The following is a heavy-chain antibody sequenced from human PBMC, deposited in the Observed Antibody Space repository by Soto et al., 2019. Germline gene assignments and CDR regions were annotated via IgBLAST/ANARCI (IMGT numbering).Heavy chain of an antibody. CDR1: GFTFSGSA. V-gene: IGHV3-73*01. CDR3: ASQVGDAYNAEGCYDY. CDR2: IRSKANSYAT. D-gene: IGHD3-3*01. J-gene: IGHJ4*02. Sequence: EVQLVESGGGLVQPEGSLKLSCAASGFTFSGSAMHWIRQAPGKGLEWVGRIRSKANSYATSYAASVQGRFTVSRDDSKNRAYLQMHSLKTEDTALYFCASQVGDAYNAEGCYDYWGQGNVVIVSS.